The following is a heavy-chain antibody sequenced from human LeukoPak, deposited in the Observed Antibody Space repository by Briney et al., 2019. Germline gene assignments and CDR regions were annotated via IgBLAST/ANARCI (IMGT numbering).Heavy chain of an antibody. CDR3: ARGGSNGSMIY. V-gene: IGHV3-48*01. CDR1: GFIFNNYS. CDR2: ISSSSSTK. Sequence: PGGSLRLSCAASGFIFNNYSMSWVRQAPGKGLEWVSYISSSSSTKYYADSVKGRFIISRDNANNSLYLQMNSLRAEDTALYFCARGGSNGSMIYWGQGTLVAVSS. D-gene: IGHD2-8*01. J-gene: IGHJ4*02.